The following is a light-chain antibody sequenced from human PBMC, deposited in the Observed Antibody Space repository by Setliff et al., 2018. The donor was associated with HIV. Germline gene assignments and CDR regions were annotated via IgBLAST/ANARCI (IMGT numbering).Light chain of an antibody. V-gene: IGLV1-40*01. CDR1: SSNIGAAYD. Sequence: QSVLTQPPSVSGAPGQRVTISCTGSSSNIGAAYDVNWYQQLPGTAPKLLIYGSSDRPSGVPDRFSGSKSGTSASLAITGLHAEDEADYYCQSYDSRLSGYVFGTGTKV. CDR2: GSS. CDR3: QSYDSRLSGYV. J-gene: IGLJ1*01.